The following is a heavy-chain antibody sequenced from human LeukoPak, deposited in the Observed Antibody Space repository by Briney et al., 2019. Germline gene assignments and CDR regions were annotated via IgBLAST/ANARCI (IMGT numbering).Heavy chain of an antibody. CDR3: ARDGLPDRLGGHPFDY. D-gene: IGHD7-27*01. CDR1: GFTFSSYA. CDR2: ISYDGSNK. J-gene: IGHJ4*02. V-gene: IGHV3-30-3*01. Sequence: SGGSLRLSCAASGFTFSSYAMSWVRQAPGKGLEWVAVISYDGSNKYYADSVKGRFTISRDNSKNTLYLQMNSLRAEDTAVYYCARDGLPDRLGGHPFDYWGQGTLVTVSS.